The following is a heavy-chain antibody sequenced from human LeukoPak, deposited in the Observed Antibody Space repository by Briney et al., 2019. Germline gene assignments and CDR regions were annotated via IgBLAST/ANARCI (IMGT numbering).Heavy chain of an antibody. Sequence: GRSLRLSCAASGFTFSSSAMHWVRQAPGKGLEWVAVISYDGSNKYYADSVKGRFTISRDNSKNSLYLQMSNLRAEDTAVYFCARGGGLDVWGQGATVTVSS. V-gene: IGHV3-30-3*01. J-gene: IGHJ6*02. CDR2: ISYDGSNK. CDR3: ARGGGLDV. CDR1: GFTFSSSA. D-gene: IGHD3-16*01.